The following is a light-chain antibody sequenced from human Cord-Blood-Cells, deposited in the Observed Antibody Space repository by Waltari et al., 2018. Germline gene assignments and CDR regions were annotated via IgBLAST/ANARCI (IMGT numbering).Light chain of an antibody. J-gene: IGKJ1*01. CDR3: QQYGSSPRT. V-gene: IGKV3-20*01. Sequence: EIVLTQSPGTLSLSPGERATLSCRASQSVSSSYLAWYQQKPGQAPRLPSYGASSRATGIPDRFSGSGSGTDFTLTISRLEPEDFAVYYWQQYGSSPRTFSRGTKVEIK. CDR2: GAS. CDR1: QSVSSSY.